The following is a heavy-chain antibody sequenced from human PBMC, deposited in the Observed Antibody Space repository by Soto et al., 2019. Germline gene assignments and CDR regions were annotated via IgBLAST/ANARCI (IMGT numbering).Heavy chain of an antibody. CDR2: ISGSGGST. V-gene: IGHV3-23*01. D-gene: IGHD6-6*01. Sequence: GGSLRLSCAASGFTFSSYAMSWVRQAPGKGLEWVSAISGSGGSTYYADSVKGRFTISRDNSKNTLYLQMNSLRDEDTAVYYCASTRGSSIAARPGADYWGQGTLVTVSS. J-gene: IGHJ4*02. CDR1: GFTFSSYA. CDR3: ASTRGSSIAARPGADY.